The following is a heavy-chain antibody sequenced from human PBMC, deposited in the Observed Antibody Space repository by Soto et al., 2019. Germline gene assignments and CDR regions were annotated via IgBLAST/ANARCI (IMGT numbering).Heavy chain of an antibody. Sequence: PGGTLRLSCAASGFTFSSYWMHWVRLVPGKGLVWISHITKDGSSISYADSVKGRFTISRDNAKNTVYPQMNGLRAEDTAVYYCARGGVGSFDYWGQGSLVTVSS. J-gene: IGHJ4*02. V-gene: IGHV3-74*01. CDR2: ITKDGSSI. CDR1: GFTFSSYW. CDR3: ARGGVGSFDY. D-gene: IGHD3-10*01.